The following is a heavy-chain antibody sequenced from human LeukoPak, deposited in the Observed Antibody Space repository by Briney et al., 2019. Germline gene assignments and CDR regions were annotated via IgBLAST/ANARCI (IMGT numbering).Heavy chain of an antibody. CDR3: ARDGGLYCSSTSCSGFDP. J-gene: IGHJ5*02. CDR1: GFTFSSYS. V-gene: IGHV3-21*01. CDR2: ISSSSSYI. D-gene: IGHD2-2*01. Sequence: PGGSLRLSCAASGFTFSSYSMNWVRQAPGKGLEWVSSISSSSSYIYYADSVKGRFTISRDNAKNSLYLQMNSLRAEDTAVYYCARDGGLYCSSTSCSGFDPWGQGTLVTVSS.